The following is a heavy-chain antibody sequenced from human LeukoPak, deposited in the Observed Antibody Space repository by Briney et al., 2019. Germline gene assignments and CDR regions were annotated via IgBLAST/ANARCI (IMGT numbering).Heavy chain of an antibody. CDR2: ISSSSSTI. D-gene: IGHD3-10*01. CDR3: GRGGYYYGSGTDFDY. CDR1: GFTFSSYS. Sequence: GGSLRLSCAASGFTFSSYSMNWVRQAPGKGLEWVSYISSSSSTIYYADSVKGRFTISRDNAKNSLYLQMNSLRAEDTAVYYCGRGGYYYGSGTDFDYWGQGTLVPVSS. V-gene: IGHV3-48*01. J-gene: IGHJ4*02.